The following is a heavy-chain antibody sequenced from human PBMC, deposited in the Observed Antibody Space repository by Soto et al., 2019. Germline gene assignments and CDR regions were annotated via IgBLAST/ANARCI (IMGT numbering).Heavy chain of an antibody. CDR3: ARVRKAEPTTVTTKGAEYFQH. J-gene: IGHJ1*01. CDR1: GFTFSSYA. D-gene: IGHD4-17*01. V-gene: IGHV3-30*04. CDR2: ISYDGSNK. Sequence: GGSLRLSCAASGFTFSSYAMHWVRQAPGKGLEWVAVISYDGSNKYYADSVKGRFTISRDNSKNTLYLQMNSLRAEDTAVYSCARVRKAEPTTVTTKGAEYFQHWGQGTLVTVSS.